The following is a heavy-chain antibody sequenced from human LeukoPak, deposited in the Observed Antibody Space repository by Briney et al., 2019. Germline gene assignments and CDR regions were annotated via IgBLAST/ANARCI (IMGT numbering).Heavy chain of an antibody. CDR1: GSSMNMNTDYY. V-gene: IGHV4-38-2*02. CDR3: ARESAVGSAYFDC. J-gene: IGHJ4*02. CDR2: ISHRGIP. D-gene: IGHD1-26*01. Sequence: SETLSLTCTVSGSSMNMNTDYYWGWIRQPPGKGLEWIGSISHRGIPYSNPSLTSRVTISVDASKNQFSVKLRSVTAADTAVYYCARESAVGSAYFDCWGQGSLVTVSS.